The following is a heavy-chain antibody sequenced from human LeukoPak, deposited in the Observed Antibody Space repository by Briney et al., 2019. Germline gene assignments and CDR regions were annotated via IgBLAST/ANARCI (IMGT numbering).Heavy chain of an antibody. D-gene: IGHD3-10*01. CDR3: ARARFGRHTNKGHFDY. CDR1: GGSISSGGYY. V-gene: IGHV4-31*03. J-gene: IGHJ4*02. Sequence: PSQTLSLTCTVSGGSISSGGYYWSWIRQHPGKGLEWIGYIYYSGSPYYHPSFKSRVTISVDTSKNQFSLKLSSVTAADTAVYYCARARFGRHTNKGHFDYWGQGTLVTVSS. CDR2: IYYSGSP.